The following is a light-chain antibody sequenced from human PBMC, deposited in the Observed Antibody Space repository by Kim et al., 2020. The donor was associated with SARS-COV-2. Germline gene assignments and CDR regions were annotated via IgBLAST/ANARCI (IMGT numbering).Light chain of an antibody. CDR3: QQYGSSPQT. V-gene: IGKV3-20*01. Sequence: SPEERATRSCRASQSFSSSYLAWYQQKPGQAPRLLIYGASSRATGIPDRFSGSGSGTDFTLTISRLEPEDFAVYYCQQYGSSPQTFGQGTKVDIK. CDR2: GAS. CDR1: QSFSSSY. J-gene: IGKJ1*01.